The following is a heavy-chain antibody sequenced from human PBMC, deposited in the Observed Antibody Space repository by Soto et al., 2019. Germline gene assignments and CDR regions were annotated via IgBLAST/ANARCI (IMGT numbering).Heavy chain of an antibody. CDR2: INPNSGGT. CDR3: ARGIHGSSGYYYHGMDV. V-gene: IGHV1-2*04. J-gene: IGHJ6*02. CDR1: GYTFTGYY. Sequence: ASVKVSCKASGYTFTGYYMHWVRQAPGQELEWMGWINPNSGGTNYAQKFQGWVTMTRDTSISTAYMELSRLRSDDTAVYYCARGIHGSSGYYYHGMDVWGQGTTVTVSS. D-gene: IGHD3-22*01.